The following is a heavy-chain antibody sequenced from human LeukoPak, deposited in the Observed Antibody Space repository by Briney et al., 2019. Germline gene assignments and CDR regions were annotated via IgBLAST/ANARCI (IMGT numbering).Heavy chain of an antibody. D-gene: IGHD3-22*01. CDR3: AKAGSSTYYSSLDN. J-gene: IGHJ4*02. Sequence: GGSLRLSCAASGFTFSSYWMHWVRQAPGKGLVWVSRIKSDGVTTSYADSVKGRFTISRDNAKNTLYLQMNSLRVEDTAVYYCAKAGSSTYYSSLDNWGQGTLVTVSS. CDR1: GFTFSSYW. CDR2: IKSDGVTT. V-gene: IGHV3-74*01.